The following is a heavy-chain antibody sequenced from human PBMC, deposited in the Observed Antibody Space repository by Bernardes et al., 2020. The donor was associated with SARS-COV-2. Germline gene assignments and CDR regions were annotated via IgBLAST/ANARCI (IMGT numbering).Heavy chain of an antibody. CDR3: AKSSWSGYS. J-gene: IGHJ5*02. CDR2: ISGTGEQT. Sequence: GGSLRLSCAASGFVFRSYAMNWVRQAPGRGLEWVSTISGTGEQTYHTDSVKGRFTISRDNSENTVYLQMNSLRAEDTAVYYCAKSSWSGYSWGQGTLVTVSS. CDR1: GFVFRSYA. D-gene: IGHD3-3*01. V-gene: IGHV3-23*01.